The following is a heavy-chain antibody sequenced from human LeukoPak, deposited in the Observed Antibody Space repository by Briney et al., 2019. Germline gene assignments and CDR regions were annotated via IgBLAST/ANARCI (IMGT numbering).Heavy chain of an antibody. CDR1: GFTFYDYG. V-gene: IGHV3-20*04. CDR3: ARGILRHTGGWTIDHYMDV. Sequence: PGGSLRLSCAASGFTFYDYGMSWVRHAPGKGLEWVSGINWNGGSTVYADSVKGRFTISRDNAKNSLYLQMNSLRAEDTALYYCARGILRHTGGWTIDHYMDVWGKGTTVTVSS. J-gene: IGHJ6*03. D-gene: IGHD2-8*02. CDR2: INWNGGST.